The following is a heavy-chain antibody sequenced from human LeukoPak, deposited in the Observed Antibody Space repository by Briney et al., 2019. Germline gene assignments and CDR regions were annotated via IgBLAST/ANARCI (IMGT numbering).Heavy chain of an antibody. J-gene: IGHJ4*02. D-gene: IGHD2-8*02. Sequence: GGSLRLSCAASGFTFSSYEMNWVRQAPGKGLEWVSYISSSSSTIYYADSVKGRFTISRDNAKNSLYLQMNSLRAEDTAVYYCASTGGNGDYWGQGTLVTVSS. V-gene: IGHV3-48*01. CDR1: GFTFSSYE. CDR2: ISSSSSTI. CDR3: ASTGGNGDY.